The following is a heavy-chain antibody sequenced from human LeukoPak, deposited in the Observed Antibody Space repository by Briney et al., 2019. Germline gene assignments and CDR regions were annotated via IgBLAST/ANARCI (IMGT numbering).Heavy chain of an antibody. V-gene: IGHV3-53*01. CDR2: IYSGGST. CDR3: ARDPRQDYYDSSGYLWFAFDI. J-gene: IGHJ3*02. D-gene: IGHD3-22*01. Sequence: GGSLRLSCAASGFTVSNNYMSWVRQAPGKGLEWVSVIYSGGSTYYADSVKGRFTISRDNSKNTLYLQMNSLRAEDTAVYYCARDPRQDYYDSSGYLWFAFDIWGQGTMVTVSS. CDR1: GFTVSNNY.